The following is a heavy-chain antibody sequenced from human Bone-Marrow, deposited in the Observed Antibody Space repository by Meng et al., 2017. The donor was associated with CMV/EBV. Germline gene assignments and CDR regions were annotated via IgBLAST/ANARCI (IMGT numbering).Heavy chain of an antibody. D-gene: IGHD4-11*01. J-gene: IGHJ4*02. V-gene: IGHV3-48*01. Sequence: GGSLRLSCAASGFTFSSYSMNWVRQAPGKGLEWVSYISSSSSTIYYADSVKGRFTISRDNSKNTPYLQMNSLRAEDTAVYYCASLVTTSSRGYWGQGTLVTVSS. CDR3: ASLVTTSSRGY. CDR1: GFTFSSYS. CDR2: ISSSSSTI.